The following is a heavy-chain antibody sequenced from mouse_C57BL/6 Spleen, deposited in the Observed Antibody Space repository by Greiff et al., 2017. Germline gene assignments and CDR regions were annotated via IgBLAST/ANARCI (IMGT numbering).Heavy chain of an antibody. D-gene: IGHD2-4*01. CDR3: ARWGLEGLRRGFAY. J-gene: IGHJ3*01. CDR2: IDPSDSYT. Sequence: QVQLQQPGAELVRPGTSVKLSCKASGYTFTSYWMHWVKQRPGQGLEWIGVIDPSDSYTNYNQKFKGKATLTVDTSSSTAYMQLSSLTSEDSAVYYCARWGLEGLRRGFAYWGQGTLVTVSA. V-gene: IGHV1-59*01. CDR1: GYTFTSYW.